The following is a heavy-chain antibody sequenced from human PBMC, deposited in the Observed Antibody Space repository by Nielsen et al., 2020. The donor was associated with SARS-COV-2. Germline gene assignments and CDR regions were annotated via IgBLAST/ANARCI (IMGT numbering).Heavy chain of an antibody. CDR2: ISSSRSFV. J-gene: IGHJ4*02. Sequence: GESLKISCAASGFTFTDYNMNWVRQAPGQGLQWVSSISSSRSFVYYADSVKGRFTISRDNAKNSLYLEMNSLRAEDTAVYYCAKDTSDGYYGSGSYYNPPGFDYWGQGTLVTVSS. V-gene: IGHV3-21*01. CDR3: AKDTSDGYYGSGSYYNPPGFDY. D-gene: IGHD3-10*01. CDR1: GFTFTDYN.